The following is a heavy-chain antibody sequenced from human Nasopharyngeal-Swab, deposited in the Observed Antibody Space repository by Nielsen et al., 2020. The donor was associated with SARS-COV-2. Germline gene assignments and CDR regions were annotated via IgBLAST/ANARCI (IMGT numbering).Heavy chain of an antibody. V-gene: IGHV3-30*02. CDR3: ATGNYAGQDY. J-gene: IGHJ4*02. CDR2: TRSDETKK. Sequence: GESLKISCLASGFTFSASSMHWVRQAPGKGLEWVAFTRSDETKKYYADSVRGRFTISRDTSRGTLYLQMNSLRPEDTAIYYCATGNYAGQDYWGRGTLVTVSS. D-gene: IGHD1-7*01. CDR1: GFTFSASS.